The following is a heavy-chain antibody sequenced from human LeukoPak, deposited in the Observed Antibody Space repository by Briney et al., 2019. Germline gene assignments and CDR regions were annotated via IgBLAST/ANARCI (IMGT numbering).Heavy chain of an antibody. CDR2: ISYDGSNK. Sequence: SGGSLRLSCAASGFTFSNYAMNWVRQAPGKGLEWVAVISYDGSNKNYADSVKGRFTISRDNAKNSLYLQMNSLRAEDTAVYYCARAEYSGYNYWGQGTLVTVSS. D-gene: IGHD5-12*01. CDR3: ARAEYSGYNY. V-gene: IGHV3-30-3*01. CDR1: GFTFSNYA. J-gene: IGHJ4*02.